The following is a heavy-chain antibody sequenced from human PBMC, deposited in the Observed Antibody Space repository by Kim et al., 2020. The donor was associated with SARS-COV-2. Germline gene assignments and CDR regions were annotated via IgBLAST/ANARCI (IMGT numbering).Heavy chain of an antibody. D-gene: IGHD3-16*01. CDR1: GFSFSTYW. CDR3: AGDPDYGGWPHFDY. V-gene: IGHV3-74*01. Sequence: GGSLRLSCAASGFSFSTYWMHWVRQVSGKGLVWVSRINSDGSSTSYADSVKGRFTLSRDNAKNTLYLQMNSLRAEDTAVYYCAGDPDYGGWPHFDYWGRGTPVTVSS. CDR2: INSDGSST. J-gene: IGHJ4*02.